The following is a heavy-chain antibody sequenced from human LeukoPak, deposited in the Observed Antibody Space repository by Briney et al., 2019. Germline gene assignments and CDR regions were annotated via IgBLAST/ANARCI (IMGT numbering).Heavy chain of an antibody. CDR2: IYPGDSDT. CDR1: GYSFTSYW. D-gene: IGHD3-16*01. V-gene: IGHV5-51*01. CDR3: ASLSTSHSLVRY. Sequence: GGSLQISCKGSGYSFTSYWIGWVRQMPGKGLEWMGIIYPGDSDTRYSPSFQGQDTISADKSISTAYLQWSSLKASDTAMYYCASLSTSHSLVRYWGQGTLVTVSS. J-gene: IGHJ4*02.